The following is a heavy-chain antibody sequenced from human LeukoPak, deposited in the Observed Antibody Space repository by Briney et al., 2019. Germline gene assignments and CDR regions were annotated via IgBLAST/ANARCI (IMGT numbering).Heavy chain of an antibody. CDR3: ARDLTSTMTNLGDY. CDR1: GFTFSSYG. V-gene: IGHV3-33*01. D-gene: IGHD3-22*01. J-gene: IGHJ4*02. Sequence: GGSLRLSCAASGFTFSSYGMHWVRQAPGKGLEWVAVIWYDGSNKYYADSVKGRFTISRDNSKNTLYLQMNSLRAEDTAVYYCARDLTSTMTNLGDYWGQGTLVTVSS. CDR2: IWYDGSNK.